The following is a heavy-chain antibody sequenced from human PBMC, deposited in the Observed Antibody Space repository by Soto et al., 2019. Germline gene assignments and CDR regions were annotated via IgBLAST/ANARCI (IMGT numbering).Heavy chain of an antibody. J-gene: IGHJ6*03. V-gene: IGHV1-8*01. CDR1: GYTFTSYD. CDR3: ARASVPHLDYGDYDYYYYYYMDV. Sequence: ASVKVSCKASGYTFTSYDINWVRQATGQGLEWMGWMNPNSGKTGYAQKFQGRVTMTRNTSISTAYMELSSLRSEEPAVYYCARASVPHLDYGDYDYYYYYYMDVWGKGTTVTVSS. CDR2: MNPNSGKT. D-gene: IGHD4-17*01.